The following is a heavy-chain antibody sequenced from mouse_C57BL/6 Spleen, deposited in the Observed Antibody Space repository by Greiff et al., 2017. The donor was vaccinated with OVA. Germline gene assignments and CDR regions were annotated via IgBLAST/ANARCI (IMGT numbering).Heavy chain of an antibody. CDR3: ARGDSYYDQAYAMDY. CDR1: GYTFTSYG. CDR2: IYPRSGNT. J-gene: IGHJ4*01. D-gene: IGHD2-10*01. V-gene: IGHV1-81*01. Sequence: LVESGAELARPGASVKLSCKASGYTFTSYGISWVQQRTGQGLEWIGEIYPRSGNTYYNEKFKGKATLTADKSSSTAYMELRSLTSEDSAVYFCARGDSYYDQAYAMDYWGQGTSVTVSS.